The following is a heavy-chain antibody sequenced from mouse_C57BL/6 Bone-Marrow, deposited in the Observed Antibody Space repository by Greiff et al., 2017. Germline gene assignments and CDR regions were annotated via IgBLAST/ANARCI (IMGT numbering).Heavy chain of an antibody. Sequence: QVQLQQPGTELVKPGASVKLSCKASGYTFTSYWMHWVKQRPGQGLEWIGNINPSNGGTNYNEKFKIKATLTVDKYSSTAYMQLSSLTSEDSAVYDCALYYYGSDWYFDVWGTGTTVTVSS. J-gene: IGHJ1*03. CDR3: ALYYYGSDWYFDV. CDR1: GYTFTSYW. V-gene: IGHV1-53*01. D-gene: IGHD1-1*01. CDR2: INPSNGGT.